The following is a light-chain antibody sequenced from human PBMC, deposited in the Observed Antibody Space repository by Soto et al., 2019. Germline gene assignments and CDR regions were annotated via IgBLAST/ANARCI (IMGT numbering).Light chain of an antibody. CDR3: SSYTSSSTGV. CDR1: SSDIGGYNS. Sequence: QSALTQPASVHGYPGQSITISCTGTSSDIGGYNSVSWYQQHPGKAPKLMIYEVSNRPSGVSNRFSGSESGNTASLTISGLQAEDEADYYCSSYTSSSTGVFGGGTKLTVL. V-gene: IGLV2-14*01. CDR2: EVS. J-gene: IGLJ3*02.